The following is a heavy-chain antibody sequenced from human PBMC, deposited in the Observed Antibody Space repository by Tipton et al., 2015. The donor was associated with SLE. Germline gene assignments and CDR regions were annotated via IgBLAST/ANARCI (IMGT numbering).Heavy chain of an antibody. CDR1: GFTFSSDW. CDR2: IKQDGSEK. V-gene: IGHV3-7*04. D-gene: IGHD3-16*01. J-gene: IGHJ5*02. Sequence: VQLVQSGGGLVQPGGSLRLSCAASGFTFSSDWMSWVRQAPGKGLEWVANIKQDGSEKYDVDSVKGRFTISRDNAKNSLYLQMNSLRAEDTAVYYCARGIDTSGWFDPWVQGPLVTVSS. CDR3: ARGIDTSGWFDP.